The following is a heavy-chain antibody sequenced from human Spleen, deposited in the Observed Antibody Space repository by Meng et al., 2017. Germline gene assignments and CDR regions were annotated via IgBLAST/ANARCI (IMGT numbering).Heavy chain of an antibody. J-gene: IGHJ5*02. Sequence: QVQLQESGPGLVKPSQTLSLTCTVSGGSISSGDYCWSWIRQPPGEGLEWIGYICNSGSTYYSPSLKSRVTISVVTSTNQFSLKMTSVTAADTAVYYCARGGTSSKWFDPWGQGTLVTVSS. V-gene: IGHV4-30-4*01. CDR1: GGSISSGDYC. D-gene: IGHD2-2*01. CDR2: ICNSGST. CDR3: ARGGTSSKWFDP.